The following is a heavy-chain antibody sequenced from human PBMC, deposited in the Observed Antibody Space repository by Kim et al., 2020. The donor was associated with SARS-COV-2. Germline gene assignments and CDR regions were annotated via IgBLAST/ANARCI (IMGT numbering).Heavy chain of an antibody. CDR2: ISGSGGST. CDR3: AKGERRVGATGGYFDY. D-gene: IGHD1-26*01. CDR1: GFTFSSYA. Sequence: GGSLRLSCAASGFTFSSYAMSWVRQAPGKGLEWVSAISGSGGSTYYADSVKGRFTISRDNSKNTLYLQMNSLRAEDTAVYYCAKGERRVGATGGYFDYWGQGTLVTVSS. V-gene: IGHV3-23*01. J-gene: IGHJ4*02.